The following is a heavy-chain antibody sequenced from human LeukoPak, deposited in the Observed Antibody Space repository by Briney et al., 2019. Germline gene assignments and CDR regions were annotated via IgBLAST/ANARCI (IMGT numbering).Heavy chain of an antibody. CDR1: GGSISSYY. D-gene: IGHD3-16*01. Sequence: PSETLSLTCTVSGGSISSYYSSWIRQPPGEGLEWIGYIYYSGSTNYNPSLKSRVTISVDTSKNHFSLKLSSVTAADTAVYYCARDQERLPLGEFGYWGQETLVTVSS. CDR3: ARDQERLPLGEFGY. V-gene: IGHV4-59*01. J-gene: IGHJ4*02. CDR2: IYYSGST.